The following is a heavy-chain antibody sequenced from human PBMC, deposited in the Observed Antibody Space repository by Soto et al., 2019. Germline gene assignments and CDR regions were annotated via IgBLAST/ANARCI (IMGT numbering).Heavy chain of an antibody. CDR3: AREIFMGYTYYYYGMDV. J-gene: IGHJ6*02. V-gene: IGHV3-72*01. CDR1: GFTFSDHY. CDR2: TRNKANSYTT. Sequence: EVQLVESGGGLVQPGGSLRLSCAASGFTFSDHYMDWVRQAPGKGLEWVGRTRNKANSYTTEYAASVKGRFTISRDDSKNSLYLQMNSLKTEDTAVYYCAREIFMGYTYYYYGMDVWGQGTTVTVSS. D-gene: IGHD5-12*01.